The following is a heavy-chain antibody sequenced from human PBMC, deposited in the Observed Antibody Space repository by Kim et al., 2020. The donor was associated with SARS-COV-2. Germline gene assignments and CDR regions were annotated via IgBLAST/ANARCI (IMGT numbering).Heavy chain of an antibody. D-gene: IGHD3-16*01. V-gene: IGHV4-39*01. CDR1: AGSISSSDYQ. CDR3: VRIYARYYYYYMDV. CDR2: ISYIGRT. J-gene: IGHJ6*03. Sequence: SETLSLTCSVYAGSISSSDYQWGWIRRAPGKGLELIGTISYIGRTHYNPSLKSRVTVYIDMSKNQFSLNLSSVTAADTAVYYCVRIYARYYYYYMDVWGKGPTVTVSS.